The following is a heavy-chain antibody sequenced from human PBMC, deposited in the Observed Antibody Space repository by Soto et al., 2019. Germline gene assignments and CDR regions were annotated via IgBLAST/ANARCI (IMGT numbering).Heavy chain of an antibody. CDR3: ARDLGAYSGSGRYYYSMDV. Sequence: QVQLVESGGGVVQPGRSLRLSCAASGFTFSSYAMHWVRQAPGKGLEWVAVISYDGSNKYYADSVKGRFAISRDNSKNTLYLQMNSLRAEDTAVSYCARDLGAYSGSGRYYYSMDVWGQGTTVTVSS. CDR2: ISYDGSNK. CDR1: GFTFSSYA. J-gene: IGHJ6*02. V-gene: IGHV3-30*09. D-gene: IGHD6-13*01.